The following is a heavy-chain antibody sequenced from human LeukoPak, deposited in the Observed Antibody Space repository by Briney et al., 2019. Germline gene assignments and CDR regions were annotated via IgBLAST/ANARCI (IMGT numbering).Heavy chain of an antibody. V-gene: IGHV4-61*01. CDR1: GGSVSSNIYY. CDR3: ARDRVEEGYCSGGSCYVNYFDY. Sequence: SETLSLTCTVSGGSVSSNIYYWNWIRQPPGKGLEWIGYIYYSGSTNYNPSLKSRVTISVDTSKNQFSLKLSSVTAADTAVYYCARDRVEEGYCSGGSCYVNYFDYWGQGTLVTVSS. D-gene: IGHD2-15*01. CDR2: IYYSGST. J-gene: IGHJ4*02.